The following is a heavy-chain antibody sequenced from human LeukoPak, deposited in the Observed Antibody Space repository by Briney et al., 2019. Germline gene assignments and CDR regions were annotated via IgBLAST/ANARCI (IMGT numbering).Heavy chain of an antibody. D-gene: IGHD1-26*01. CDR2: INHSGST. J-gene: IGHJ3*02. CDR1: GGSFSGYY. Sequence: PSETLSLTCAVYGGSFSGYYWSWIRQPPGKGLEWIWEINHSGSTNYNPSLKSRVTISVDTSKNQFSLKLSSVTAADTAVYYCARVRGSYFLLDAFDIWGQGTMVTVSS. CDR3: ARVRGSYFLLDAFDI. V-gene: IGHV4-34*01.